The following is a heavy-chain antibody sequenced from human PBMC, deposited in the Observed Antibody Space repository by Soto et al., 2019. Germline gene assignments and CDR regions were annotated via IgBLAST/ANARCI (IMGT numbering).Heavy chain of an antibody. CDR1: GFTFSDYF. CDR3: ARDGPYGDYAAA. CDR2: ISNSGDFI. D-gene: IGHD4-17*01. Sequence: SLRLSCAASGFTFSDYFMSWIRQAPGKGLEWVSYISNSGDFIYYADSVKGRFTISRDNAKNSLYLQMNSLRAEDTAVYYCARDGPYGDYAAAWGQGTLVTVSS. J-gene: IGHJ5*02. V-gene: IGHV3-11*04.